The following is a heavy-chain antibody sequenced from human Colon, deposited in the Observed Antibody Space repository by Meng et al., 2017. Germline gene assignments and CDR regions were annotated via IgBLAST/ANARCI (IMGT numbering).Heavy chain of an antibody. J-gene: IGHJ6*02. V-gene: IGHV1-69*05. CDR1: CGTFSSYA. CDR3: AAADFWSGSYYYYGMDV. D-gene: IGHD3-3*01. CDR2: IIPIFGTA. Sequence: SVLVSCKASCGTFSSYAISWVRQAPGQGLEWMGGIIPIFGTANYAQKFQGRVTITTDESTSTAYMELSSLRSEDTAVYYCAAADFWSGSYYYYGMDVWGQGTMVTVSS.